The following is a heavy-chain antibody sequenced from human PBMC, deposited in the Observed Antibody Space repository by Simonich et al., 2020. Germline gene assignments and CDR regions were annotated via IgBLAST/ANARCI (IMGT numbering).Heavy chain of an antibody. CDR3: ARRANWNWYFDL. V-gene: IGHV4-34*01. J-gene: IGHJ2*01. CDR1: GGSFSGYY. CDR2: INHSGST. D-gene: IGHD1-1*01. Sequence: QVQLQQWGAGLLKPSETLSLTCAVYGGSFSGYYLSWIRQPPGKGLEWIGEINHSGSTNYNPSLKSRVTISVDTSKNQFSLKLSSVTAADTAVYYCARRANWNWYFDLWGRGTLVTVSS.